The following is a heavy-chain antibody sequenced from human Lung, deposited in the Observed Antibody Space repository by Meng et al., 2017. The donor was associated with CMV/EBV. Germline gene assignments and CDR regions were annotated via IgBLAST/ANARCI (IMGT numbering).Heavy chain of an antibody. CDR2: ISSSSSYI. V-gene: IGHV3-21*01. D-gene: IGHD2-2*01. J-gene: IGHJ6*04. CDR3: AVYCSSTSCHRDGMDV. Sequence: SCAASGFTFSSYSMNWVRQAPGKGLEWVSSISSSSSYIYYADSVKGRFTISRDNAKNSLYLQMNSLRDEDTAVYYCAVYCSSTSCHRDGMDVWGKGTXVTVSS. CDR1: GFTFSSYS.